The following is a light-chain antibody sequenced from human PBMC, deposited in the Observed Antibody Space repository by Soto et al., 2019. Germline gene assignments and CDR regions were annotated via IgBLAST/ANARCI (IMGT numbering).Light chain of an antibody. Sequence: QSALTQPPSASGSPGQSVTISCTGTSSDVGGYNYVSWYQQHPGKAPKLMIYEVTKRPSGVPDRFSSSKSGNTASLTVSGLQADDEADYYCSSYAGSNHLVFGGGTKLTVL. J-gene: IGLJ2*01. V-gene: IGLV2-8*01. CDR1: SSDVGGYNY. CDR3: SSYAGSNHLV. CDR2: EVT.